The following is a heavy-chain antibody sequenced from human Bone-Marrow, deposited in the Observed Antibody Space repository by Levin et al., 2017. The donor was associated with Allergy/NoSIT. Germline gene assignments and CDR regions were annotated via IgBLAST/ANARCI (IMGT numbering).Heavy chain of an antibody. D-gene: IGHD6-13*01. Sequence: GESLKISCAASGFTFSDYYMSWIRQAPGKGLEWVSYISSSGSTIYYADSVKGRFTISRDNAKNSLYLQMNSLRAEDTAVYYCARDTAAGNNWFDPWGQGTLVTVSS. J-gene: IGHJ5*02. CDR3: ARDTAAGNNWFDP. CDR1: GFTFSDYY. V-gene: IGHV3-11*01. CDR2: ISSSGSTI.